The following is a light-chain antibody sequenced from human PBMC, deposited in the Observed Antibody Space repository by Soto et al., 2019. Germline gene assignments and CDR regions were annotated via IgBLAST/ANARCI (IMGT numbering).Light chain of an antibody. V-gene: IGKV3-11*01. Sequence: DTVLTQSPGTLSLSPGERATLSCRASQSVGTYLAWYQQKPGQAPRLLIYDASNRASGTPARFSGSGSETDFTLTISSLEPEDFAVYYCQHRMNWPLTFGQGTRLEIK. J-gene: IGKJ5*01. CDR2: DAS. CDR1: QSVGTY. CDR3: QHRMNWPLT.